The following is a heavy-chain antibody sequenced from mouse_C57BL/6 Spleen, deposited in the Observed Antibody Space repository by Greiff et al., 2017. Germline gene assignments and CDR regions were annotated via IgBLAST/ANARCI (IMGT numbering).Heavy chain of an antibody. V-gene: IGHV1-69*01. CDR2: IDPSDSYT. D-gene: IGHD1-1*01. Sequence: VQLQQPGAELVMPGASVKLSCKASGYTFTSYWMHWVKQRPGQGLECIGEIDPSDSYTNYNQKFKGKSTLTVDKSSSTAYMQLSSLTSEDSAVYYCARGTTVASLDYWGQGTTLTVSS. CDR3: ARGTTVASLDY. J-gene: IGHJ2*01. CDR1: GYTFTSYW.